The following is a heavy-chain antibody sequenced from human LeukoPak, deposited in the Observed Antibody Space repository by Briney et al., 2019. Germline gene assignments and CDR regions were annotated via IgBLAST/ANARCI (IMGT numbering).Heavy chain of an antibody. CDR3: AREGGDSSSWAYYYYYMDV. V-gene: IGHV3-21*04. CDR1: GFTFSSYS. D-gene: IGHD6-13*01. Sequence: GGSLRLSCAASGFTFSSYSMNWVRQAPGKGLEWVSSISSSSSYIYYADSVKGRFTISRDNAKNSLYPQMNSLRAEDTALYYCAREGGDSSSWAYYYYYMDVWGKGTTVTVSS. J-gene: IGHJ6*03. CDR2: ISSSSSYI.